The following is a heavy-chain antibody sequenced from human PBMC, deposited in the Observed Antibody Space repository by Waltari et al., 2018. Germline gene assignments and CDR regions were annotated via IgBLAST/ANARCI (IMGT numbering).Heavy chain of an antibody. J-gene: IGHJ4*01. CDR2: ISAHDGNT. CDR3: ATAVGGNMEFDS. Sequence: QVHLVQSGAEVKTRGASGKVSCKASAYTFSTYGLTWVRQAPGQGLEGLGWISAHDGNTNYAPSRQDRVTLTTDTSTYTAYMELNSLRPDDTAVYYCATAVGGNMEFDSWGHGSLVTVSS. CDR1: AYTFSTYG. V-gene: IGHV1-18*01. D-gene: IGHD6-19*01.